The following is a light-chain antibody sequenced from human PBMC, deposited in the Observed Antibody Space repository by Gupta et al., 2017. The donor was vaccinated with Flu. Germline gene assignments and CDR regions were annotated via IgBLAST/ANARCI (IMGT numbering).Light chain of an antibody. V-gene: IGLV2-14*03. CDR1: ANDIGAYKY. J-gene: IGLJ1*01. CDR3: CSFSSATTVV. CDR2: DVS. Sequence: QSALTQPASVSGSPGQSITVSCVGTANDIGAYKYVSWYQQHPGKAPKLIIFDVSDRPSGVSHRFSASKSGNTASLTISGLQDDDEADYFCCSFSSATTVVFGSGTKLTVL.